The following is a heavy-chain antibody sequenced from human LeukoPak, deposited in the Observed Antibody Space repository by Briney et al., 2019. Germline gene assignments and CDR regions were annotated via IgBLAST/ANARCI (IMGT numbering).Heavy chain of an antibody. CDR2: ISWNSGSI. CDR1: GFTFDDYA. D-gene: IGHD3-9*01. Sequence: GGSLRLSCAASGFTFDDYAMHSLRHAPGKGLEWVSGISWNSGSIGYADSVKGRFTISRDNAKNSLYLQMNSLRAEDTALYYCAKASFDWYTYYGMDVWGQGTTVTVSS. V-gene: IGHV3-9*01. CDR3: AKASFDWYTYYGMDV. J-gene: IGHJ6*02.